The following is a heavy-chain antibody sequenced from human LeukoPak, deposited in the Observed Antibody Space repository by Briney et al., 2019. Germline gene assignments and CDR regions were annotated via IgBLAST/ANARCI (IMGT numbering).Heavy chain of an antibody. CDR3: AREGSSETREY. CDR1: GGTFSSYA. D-gene: IGHD6-19*01. Sequence: ASVKVSCKASGGTFSSYAISWVRQAPGQGLEWMGGIIPIFGTANYAQKFQGRVTITADESTSTAYMGLSSLRSEDTAVYYCAREGSSETREYWGQGTLVTVSS. V-gene: IGHV1-69*13. CDR2: IIPIFGTA. J-gene: IGHJ4*02.